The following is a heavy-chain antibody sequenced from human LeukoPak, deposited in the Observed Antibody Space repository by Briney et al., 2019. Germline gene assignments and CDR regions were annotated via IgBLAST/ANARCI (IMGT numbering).Heavy chain of an antibody. V-gene: IGHV3-33*01. D-gene: IGHD3-9*01. J-gene: IGHJ4*02. CDR2: IWYDGSNK. Sequence: GRSLRLSCAASEFTFSSYGMHWVRQAPGKGLEWVAVIWYDGSNKYYADSVKGRFTISRDNSKNTLYLQMNSLRAEDTAVYYCARDHLPFYDILTGYYPYWGQGTLVTVSS. CDR1: EFTFSSYG. CDR3: ARDHLPFYDILTGYYPY.